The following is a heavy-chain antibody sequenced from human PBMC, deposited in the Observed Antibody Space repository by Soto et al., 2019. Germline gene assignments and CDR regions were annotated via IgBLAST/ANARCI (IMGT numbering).Heavy chain of an antibody. CDR2: IYYSGST. CDR3: ARDKSGYSYYYFDY. Sequence: SETLSLTCTVSGGSISSGGYYWSWIRQHPGKGLEWIGYIYYSGSTYYNPSLKSRVTISVDTSKNQFSLKLSSVTAADTAVYYCARDKSGYSYYYFDYWGQGTLVTV. J-gene: IGHJ4*02. CDR1: GGSISSGGYY. D-gene: IGHD5-18*01. V-gene: IGHV4-31*03.